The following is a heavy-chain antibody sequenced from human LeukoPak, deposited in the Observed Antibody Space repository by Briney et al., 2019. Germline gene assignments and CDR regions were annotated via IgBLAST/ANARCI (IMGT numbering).Heavy chain of an antibody. J-gene: IGHJ4*02. Sequence: SQTLSLTCTVTGASFNSDDQYWNWIRQSPGKGLEWIGSIHPSGMLYNNPSLESRVTMSRDTSKNQFSLNLNSVTASATAVDFRSRGPDSRELGNWGQGILVTVSS. D-gene: IGHD3-22*01. CDR3: SRGPDSRELGN. CDR2: IHPSGML. V-gene: IGHV4-31*03. CDR1: GASFNSDDQY.